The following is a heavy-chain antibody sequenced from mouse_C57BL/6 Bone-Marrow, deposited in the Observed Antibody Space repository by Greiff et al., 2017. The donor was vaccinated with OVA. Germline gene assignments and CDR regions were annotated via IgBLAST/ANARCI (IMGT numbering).Heavy chain of an antibody. CDR3: ARDYSNYGDFDY. CDR2: ISYDGSN. D-gene: IGHD2-5*01. J-gene: IGHJ2*01. Sequence: EVQLQESGPGLVKPSQSLSLTCSVTGYSITSGYYWNWIRQFPGNKLEWMGYISYDGSNNYNPSLKNRISITRDTSKNQFFLKLNSVTTEDTATYYCARDYSNYGDFDYWGQGTTLTVSS. V-gene: IGHV3-6*01. CDR1: GYSITSGYY.